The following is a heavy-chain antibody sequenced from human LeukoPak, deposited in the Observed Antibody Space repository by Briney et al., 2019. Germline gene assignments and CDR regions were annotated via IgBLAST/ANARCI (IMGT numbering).Heavy chain of an antibody. CDR2: SYNGRNN. D-gene: IGHD3-16*01. CDR1: GFTFYSYV. V-gene: IGHV3-30*18. J-gene: IGHJ4*02. Sequence: SGGSLRLSCAASGFTFYSYVMHWVRQAPGKGLEWVALSYNGRNNYYADSVKGRFTISRDNSKNTLYLQVSSLRTEDTAVYFCAKDNRGYFDFWGQGTLVTVSS. CDR3: AKDNRGYFDF.